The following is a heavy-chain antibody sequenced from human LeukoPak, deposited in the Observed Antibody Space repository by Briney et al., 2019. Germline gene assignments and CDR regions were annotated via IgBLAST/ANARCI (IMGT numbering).Heavy chain of an antibody. J-gene: IGHJ6*03. D-gene: IGHD2-2*01. Sequence: SETLSLTCTVSGYSISSGYYWGWIRQPPGKGLEWIGSIYHSGSTYYNPSLKSRVTISIDKSKNHFSLKLSSATAADTAVYYCARMFPAAYPDYYYYMDVWGKGTTVTVSS. CDR3: ARMFPAAYPDYYYYMDV. CDR2: IYHSGST. CDR1: GYSISSGYY. V-gene: IGHV4-38-2*02.